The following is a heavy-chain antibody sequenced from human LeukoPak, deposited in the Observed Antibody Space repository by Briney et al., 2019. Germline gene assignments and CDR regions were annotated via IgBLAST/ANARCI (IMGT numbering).Heavy chain of an antibody. Sequence: TGGSLRLSCAASGFTFDDYGMSWVRQAPGKGLEWVSGINWNGGSTGYADSVKGRFTISRDNAKNSLYLQMNSLRAEDTALYHCARDESRRYYYGSGSYYPGYWGQGTLVTVSS. J-gene: IGHJ4*02. D-gene: IGHD3-10*01. CDR3: ARDESRRYYYGSGSYYPGY. CDR2: INWNGGST. V-gene: IGHV3-20*01. CDR1: GFTFDDYG.